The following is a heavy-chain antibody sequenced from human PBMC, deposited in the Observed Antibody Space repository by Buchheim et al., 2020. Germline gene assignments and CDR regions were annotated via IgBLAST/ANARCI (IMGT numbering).Heavy chain of an antibody. CDR2: VNYLGGS. V-gene: IGHV4-61*01. J-gene: IGHJ4*02. CDR1: GASVSSGSYY. D-gene: IGHD2-15*01. CDR3: ARRYSTTFPLDF. Sequence: QVQLQESGPGLVRPSETLALTCTVSGASVSSGSYYWSWIRQSPGKGLEWLGHVNYLGGSDYNPSLKSRVTISVVKSKSQFSLKLSSVTAADTAVYYCARRYSTTFPLDFWGQGTL.